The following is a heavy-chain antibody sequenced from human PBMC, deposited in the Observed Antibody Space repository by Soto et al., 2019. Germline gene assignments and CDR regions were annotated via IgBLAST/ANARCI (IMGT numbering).Heavy chain of an antibody. Sequence: SGPTLVNPTETLTLTCTVSGFSLSKARMGVSWIRQPPGKALEWLAHIFWNDERSYNTSLKSRLTISRDTSKSQVVLTMTNVDPVDKGIYFCARALREELPIYYFDYWGQGTLVTVSS. CDR2: IFWNDER. J-gene: IGHJ4*02. CDR3: ARALREELPIYYFDY. V-gene: IGHV2-26*01. CDR1: GFSLSKARMG. D-gene: IGHD1-7*01.